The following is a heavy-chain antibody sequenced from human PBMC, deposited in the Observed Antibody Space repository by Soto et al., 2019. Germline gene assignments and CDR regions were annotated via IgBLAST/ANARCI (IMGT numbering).Heavy chain of an antibody. CDR2: IIPIFGTA. J-gene: IGHJ6*01. V-gene: IGHV1-69*13. D-gene: IGHD2-21*01. CDR1: GCTFSSYA. Sequence: SVKVSCKASGCTFSSYAISWVRQAPGQGLEWMGGIIPIFGTANYAQKFQGRVTITADESTSTAYMELSSLRSEDTAVYYCASCGVGDYYYYGMEFWGQGTTVSVSS. CDR3: ASCGVGDYYYYGMEF.